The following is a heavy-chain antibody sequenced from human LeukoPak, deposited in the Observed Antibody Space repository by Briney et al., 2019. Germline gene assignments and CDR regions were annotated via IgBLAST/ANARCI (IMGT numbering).Heavy chain of an antibody. Sequence: PGESLKISCKGSKYSFTNYWIVWVRQMPGKGLEWMGIICPGDSDIRYSPSFQGQVTISADKSISTAYLQWSSLKASDTAMYYCARAERRWLQLRGAGYWGQGTLVTVSS. J-gene: IGHJ4*02. CDR1: KYSFTNYW. CDR3: ARAERRWLQLRGAGY. D-gene: IGHD5-24*01. V-gene: IGHV5-51*01. CDR2: ICPGDSDI.